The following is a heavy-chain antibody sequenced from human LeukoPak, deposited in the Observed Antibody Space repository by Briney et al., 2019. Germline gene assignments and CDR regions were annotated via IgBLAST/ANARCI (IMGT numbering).Heavy chain of an antibody. V-gene: IGHV4-59*08. CDR1: GGSISSYY. Sequence: PSETLSLTCTASGGSISSYYWSWIRQPPGKGLEWIGYIYYSGSTNYNPSLKSRVTISVDTSKNQFSLKLSSVTAADTAVYYCARQVVGATFDYWGQGTLVTVSS. J-gene: IGHJ4*02. CDR2: IYYSGST. D-gene: IGHD1-26*01. CDR3: ARQVVGATFDY.